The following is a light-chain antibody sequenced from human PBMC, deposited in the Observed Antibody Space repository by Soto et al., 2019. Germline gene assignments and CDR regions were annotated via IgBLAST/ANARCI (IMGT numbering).Light chain of an antibody. J-gene: IGLJ1*01. Sequence: QSALTQPASVSGSPGQSITISCTGSSSDVGGCNYVSWYQQHPGKAPKLMIYDVTNRPSGVSDRFSGSKSGNTASLTISGLQAEDEADYYCSSYTSSSTFYVLGTGTKGTVL. V-gene: IGLV2-14*01. CDR1: SSDVGGCNY. CDR2: DVT. CDR3: SSYTSSSTFYV.